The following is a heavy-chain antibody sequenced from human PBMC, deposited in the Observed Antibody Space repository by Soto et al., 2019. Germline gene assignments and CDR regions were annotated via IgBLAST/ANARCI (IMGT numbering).Heavy chain of an antibody. CDR1: GCPFTRYS. V-gene: IGHV3-21*06. J-gene: IGHJ4*02. CDR3: ARESEDLTSNFDY. Sequence: GSRSLSCASSGCPFTRYSRNWVRQAPGKGLEWVSSISSTTNYIYYGDSMKGRFTISRDNAKNSLYLEMNSLRAEDTAVYYCARESEDLTSNFDYWGQGTLVTVSS. CDR2: ISSTTNYI.